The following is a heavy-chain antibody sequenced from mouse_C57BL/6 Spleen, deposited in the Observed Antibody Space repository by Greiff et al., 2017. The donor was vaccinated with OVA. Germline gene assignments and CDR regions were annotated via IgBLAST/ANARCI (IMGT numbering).Heavy chain of an antibody. D-gene: IGHD2-1*01. Sequence: VQLQQSGPGLVQPSQCLSITCTASGFSLTGYGVHWVRQSPGQGLEWLGAIWSGGSADYNAAFISRLSISTAYSKSQVSIKMNSVQADDTAIDSCASYGNCENAMDYWGQGTSVTVSS. V-gene: IGHV2-2*01. CDR1: GFSLTGYG. CDR3: ASYGNCENAMDY. CDR2: IWSGGSA. J-gene: IGHJ4*01.